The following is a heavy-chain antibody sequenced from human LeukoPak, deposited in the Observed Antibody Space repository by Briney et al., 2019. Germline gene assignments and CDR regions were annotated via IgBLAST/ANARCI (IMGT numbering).Heavy chain of an antibody. CDR2: ISYDGSNK. CDR1: GFTFSSYG. V-gene: IGHV3-30*18. CDR3: AKDRWRAGYFDY. D-gene: IGHD6-13*01. J-gene: IGHJ4*02. Sequence: GRSLRLSFAASGFTFSSYGMHWVRQAPGKGLEWVAVISYDGSNKYYADSVKGRFTISRDNSKNTLYLQMNSLRAEDTAVYYCAKDRWRAGYFDYWGQGTLVTVSS.